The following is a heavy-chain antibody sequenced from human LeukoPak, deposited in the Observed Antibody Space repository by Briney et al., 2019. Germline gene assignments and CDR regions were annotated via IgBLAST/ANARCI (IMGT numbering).Heavy chain of an antibody. Sequence: ASVKVSCKASGYTFTGYYMHWVRQAPGQGLEWMGWINPNSGGTNYAQKFQGRVTMTRDTSISTAYMELSRLRSDDTAVYYCARDSSGWYGVFDYWGQGTLVTVSS. J-gene: IGHJ4*02. CDR3: ARDSSGWYGVFDY. D-gene: IGHD6-19*01. V-gene: IGHV1-2*02. CDR2: INPNSGGT. CDR1: GYTFTGYY.